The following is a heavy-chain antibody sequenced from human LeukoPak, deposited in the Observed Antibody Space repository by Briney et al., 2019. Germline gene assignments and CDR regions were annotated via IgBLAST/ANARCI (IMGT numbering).Heavy chain of an antibody. J-gene: IGHJ4*02. D-gene: IGHD3-22*01. CDR1: GGSMKSSTDY. V-gene: IGHV4-39*01. CDR3: ARLTQYYYDRSGYYYFDY. Sequence: SETLSLTCTVSGGSMKSSTDYWGWIRQPPGKGLEWIGSIYYSGSTYHNPSLKSRAIMSVDTSKNQFFLQLSSVTAADTAVYYCARLTQYYYDRSGYYYFDYWGQGTLVTVSS. CDR2: IYYSGST.